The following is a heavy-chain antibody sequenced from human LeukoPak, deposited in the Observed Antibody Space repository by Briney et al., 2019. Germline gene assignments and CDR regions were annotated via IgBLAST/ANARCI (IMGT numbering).Heavy chain of an antibody. Sequence: QPGGSLRLSCAASGFTFSSYGMHWVRQAPGKGLEWVAFIRYDGSNKYYADSVKGRFTISRDNSKNTLYLQMNSLRAEDTAVYYCAKDPRYSGYDSYYYYYMDVWGKGTTVTISS. V-gene: IGHV3-30*02. CDR2: IRYDGSNK. J-gene: IGHJ6*03. CDR3: AKDPRYSGYDSYYYYYMDV. D-gene: IGHD5-12*01. CDR1: GFTFSSYG.